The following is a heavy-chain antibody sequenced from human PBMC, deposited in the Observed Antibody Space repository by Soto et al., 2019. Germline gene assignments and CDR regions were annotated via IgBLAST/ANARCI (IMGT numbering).Heavy chain of an antibody. J-gene: IGHJ4*02. CDR1: GGTFSSYA. Sequence: QVQLVQSGAEVKKPGSSVKVSCKASGGTFSSYAISWVRQAPGQGLEWMGGIIPIFGTANYAQKFQGRVTITAEESTKAAYMELSSLRSEDTDVYYCASEGLERGWYWGFFGYWGQGTLVTVSS. CDR3: ASEGLERGWYWGFFGY. CDR2: IIPIFGTA. V-gene: IGHV1-69*01. D-gene: IGHD6-19*01.